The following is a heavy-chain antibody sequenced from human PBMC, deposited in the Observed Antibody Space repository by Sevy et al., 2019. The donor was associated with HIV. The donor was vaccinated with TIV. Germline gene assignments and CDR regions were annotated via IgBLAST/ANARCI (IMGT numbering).Heavy chain of an antibody. D-gene: IGHD3-22*01. Sequence: GGSLRLSCAASGFTFSSYGMHWVRQAPGKGLEWVAVIWYDGSNKYYADSVKGRFTISRDNSKNTLYLQMNSLRAEDTAVYYCARDSPINYYDSSGYYAPFDYWDQGTLVTVSS. CDR1: GFTFSSYG. V-gene: IGHV3-33*01. CDR2: IWYDGSNK. CDR3: ARDSPINYYDSSGYYAPFDY. J-gene: IGHJ4*02.